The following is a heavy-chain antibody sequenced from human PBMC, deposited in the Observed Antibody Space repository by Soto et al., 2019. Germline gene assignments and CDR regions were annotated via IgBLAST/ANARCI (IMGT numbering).Heavy chain of an antibody. J-gene: IGHJ6*03. CDR1: GGSISSGSYY. CDR2: IYYSGST. CDR3: ARVSVDFSGGGCYYMDV. D-gene: IGHD2-15*01. V-gene: IGHV4-31*03. Sequence: QVRLQESGPGLVKPSQTLSLTCTVSGGSISSGSYYWSWIRQHPGKGLEWIGHIYYSGSTYDNPSIKSRVTTSVDTSKSQVSLKLSSVTAADTAVYYCARVSVDFSGGGCYYMDVWGNGTTVTVTS.